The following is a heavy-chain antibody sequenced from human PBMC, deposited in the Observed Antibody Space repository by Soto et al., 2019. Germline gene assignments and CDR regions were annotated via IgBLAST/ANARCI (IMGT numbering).Heavy chain of an antibody. V-gene: IGHV4-31*03. CDR1: GDSISSNGYY. J-gene: IGHJ5*02. CDR2: IYHSGST. D-gene: IGHD5-18*01. CDR3: ARDGGTAMVLDP. Sequence: QVQLQESGTGLVKPSQTLSLTCTVSGDSISSNGYYWNWIRQHPGTGLEWIGYIYHSGSTYYNPSLKSRVTISLAMSKNRFSLNLSSVTAADTAIYYCARDGGTAMVLDPWGQGTLVTVSS.